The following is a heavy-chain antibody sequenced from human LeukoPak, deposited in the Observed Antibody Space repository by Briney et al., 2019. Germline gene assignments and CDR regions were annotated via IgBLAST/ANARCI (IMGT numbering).Heavy chain of an antibody. Sequence: GRSLRLSCAASGFTFSSYAMHWVRQAPGKGLEWVAVISYDGSNKYYADSVKGRFTISRDNSKNTLYLQMNSLRAEDTAVYYCARYSSGWYMDYWGQGTLVTVSS. V-gene: IGHV3-30-3*01. CDR1: GFTFSSYA. CDR2: ISYDGSNK. CDR3: ARYSSGWYMDY. D-gene: IGHD6-19*01. J-gene: IGHJ4*02.